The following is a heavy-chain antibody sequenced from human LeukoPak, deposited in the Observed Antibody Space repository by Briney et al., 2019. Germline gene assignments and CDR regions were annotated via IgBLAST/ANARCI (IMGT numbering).Heavy chain of an antibody. J-gene: IGHJ3*01. CDR3: ARVVVVITMSAFDV. CDR2: IYHRENT. V-gene: IGHV4-38-2*02. CDR1: GYSISSGYY. Sequence: SETLSLTCSVSGYSISSGYYWGWIRPPPGKGLEWIGSIYHRENTYYNPSLKGRVTISVDTSKNQFSLKMRSVTAADTAVYYCARVVVVITMSAFDVWGQGTTVTVSS. D-gene: IGHD3-22*01.